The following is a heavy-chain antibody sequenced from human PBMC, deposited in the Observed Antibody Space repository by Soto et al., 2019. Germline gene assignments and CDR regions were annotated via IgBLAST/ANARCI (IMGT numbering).Heavy chain of an antibody. CDR2: IWYDGSNK. CDR3: ARDGAVAGNYYYDGMDV. D-gene: IGHD6-19*01. V-gene: IGHV3-33*01. CDR1: GFTFSSYG. J-gene: IGHJ6*02. Sequence: QVQLVESGGGVVQPGRSLRLSCAASGFTFSSYGMHWVRQAPGKGLEWVAVIWYDGSNKYYADSVKGRFTISRDNSKNTLYLQMNSLGAEDTAVYYCARDGAVAGNYYYDGMDVWGQGTTVTVSS.